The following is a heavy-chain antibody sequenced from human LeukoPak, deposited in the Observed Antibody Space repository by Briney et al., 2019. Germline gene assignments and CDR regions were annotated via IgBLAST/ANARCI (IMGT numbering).Heavy chain of an antibody. CDR3: ARGPGGYDYVWGSYRYTYYFDY. CDR1: GGSFSGYY. D-gene: IGHD3-16*02. CDR2: INHSGST. Sequence: SETLSLTCAVYGGSFSGYYWSWIRQPPGKGLEWIGEINHSGSTNYNPSLKSRVTISVDTSKNQFSLKLSSVTAADTAVYYCARGPGGYDYVWGSYRYTYYFDYWGQGTLVTVSS. V-gene: IGHV4-34*01. J-gene: IGHJ4*02.